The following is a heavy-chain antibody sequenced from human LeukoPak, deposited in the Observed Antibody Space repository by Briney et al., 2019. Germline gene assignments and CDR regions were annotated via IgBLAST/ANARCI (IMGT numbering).Heavy chain of an antibody. CDR2: TYYRFKWYN. CDR1: GDSVSSNSAA. Sequence: SQTLSLTCAISGDSVSSNSAAWNWIRQSPSRGLEWLGMTYYRFKWYNDYAVSVKSRITINPDTSKNQFSLQLNSVTPEDTAVYDCARSGGGTVTTDLLIDYWGQGTLVTVSS. CDR3: ARSGGGTVTTDLLIDY. V-gene: IGHV6-1*01. D-gene: IGHD4-17*01. J-gene: IGHJ4*02.